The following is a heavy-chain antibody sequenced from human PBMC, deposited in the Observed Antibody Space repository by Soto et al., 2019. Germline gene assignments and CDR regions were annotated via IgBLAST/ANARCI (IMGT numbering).Heavy chain of an antibody. CDR3: AKDKERGGYDSDFDY. J-gene: IGHJ4*02. CDR1: GFTFGTYA. V-gene: IGHV3-23*01. Sequence: GGSLRLSCAASGFTFGTYAMGWVRQAPGKGLEWVSTISGDFTYYAASVKGRFTISRDNSKNTLYLQMSGLSAEDTALYYCAKDKERGGYDSDFDYWGQGTLVTVSS. CDR2: ISGDFT. D-gene: IGHD3-3*01.